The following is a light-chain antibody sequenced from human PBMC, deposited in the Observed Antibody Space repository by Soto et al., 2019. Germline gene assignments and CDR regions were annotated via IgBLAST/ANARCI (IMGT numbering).Light chain of an antibody. J-gene: IGKJ1*01. Sequence: EIVMTQSPASLSVSPGERATLSCRASQSVNSHLAWYLKKPGQVPRLLIYESSTRATGIPARFSGSGSGTEFPLTISSLQSEDFAVYYCQQYNRWPLTFGQGTMVEIK. CDR3: QQYNRWPLT. CDR1: QSVNSH. CDR2: ESS. V-gene: IGKV3-15*01.